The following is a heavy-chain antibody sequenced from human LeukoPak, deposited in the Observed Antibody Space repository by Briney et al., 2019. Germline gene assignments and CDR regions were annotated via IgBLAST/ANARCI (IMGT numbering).Heavy chain of an antibody. Sequence: GASVKVSCKASGYTFNIYYIIWVRQAPGQGLEWMGWISAYNGKTNYAQKLQGRVTMTTDTSTTTAYMELRNLRYDDTAVYYCARVKEIFGSGSYLGDYWGQGTLVTVSS. D-gene: IGHD3-10*01. J-gene: IGHJ4*02. V-gene: IGHV1-18*01. CDR3: ARVKEIFGSGSYLGDY. CDR2: ISAYNGKT. CDR1: GYTFNIYY.